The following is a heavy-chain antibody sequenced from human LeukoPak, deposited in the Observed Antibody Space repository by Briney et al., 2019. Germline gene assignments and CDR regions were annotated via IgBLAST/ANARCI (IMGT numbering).Heavy chain of an antibody. V-gene: IGHV1-8*01. CDR2: MNPNSGNT. Sequence: ASVKVSCKASGYTFTSYDINWVRQATGQGLEWMGWMNPNSGNTGYAQKFQGRVTMTRNTSISTAYMELSSLRSEDTAVYYCARCLGYKGSGYYDFRSGYRADDAFDIWGQGTMVTVSS. CDR1: GYTFTSYD. J-gene: IGHJ3*02. D-gene: IGHD3-3*01. CDR3: ARCLGYKGSGYYDFRSGYRADDAFDI.